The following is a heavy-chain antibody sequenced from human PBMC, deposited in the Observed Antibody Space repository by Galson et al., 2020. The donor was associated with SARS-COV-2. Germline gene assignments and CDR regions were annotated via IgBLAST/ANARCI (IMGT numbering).Heavy chain of an antibody. D-gene: IGHD3-22*01. Sequence: PSETLSLTCAVYGGSFNDYYWSWIRQPPGKGLEWIGGITHSGSSNYNPSLESRATISVDTSKNQFSLRLNSVTAADTAVYYCARLRDSDNRCYFRFDYWGRGTLVTVSS. CDR2: ITHSGSS. V-gene: IGHV4-34*01. J-gene: IGHJ4*02. CDR3: ARLRDSDNRCYFRFDY. CDR1: GGSFNDYY.